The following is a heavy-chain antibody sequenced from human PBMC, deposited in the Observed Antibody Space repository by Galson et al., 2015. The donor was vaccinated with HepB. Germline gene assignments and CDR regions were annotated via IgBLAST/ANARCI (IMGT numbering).Heavy chain of an antibody. V-gene: IGHV3-33*01. CDR1: GFTFRSYG. J-gene: IGHJ2*01. CDR2: IWNDGSNK. CDR3: ARESDSSGYYSGHWYFDL. Sequence: SLRLSCAASGFTFRSYGMHWVRQAPGKGLEWVAVIWNDGSNKYYADSVKGRFTISRDNPKNTLYLQMNSLRTEDTAVYYCARESDSSGYYSGHWYFDLWGRGTLVTVSS. D-gene: IGHD3-22*01.